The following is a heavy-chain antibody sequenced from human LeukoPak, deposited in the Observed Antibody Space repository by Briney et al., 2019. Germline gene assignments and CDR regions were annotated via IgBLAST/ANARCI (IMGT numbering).Heavy chain of an antibody. CDR1: GFTFSDYY. D-gene: IGHD3-22*01. CDR3: ARDLIDSSGYYYESYYFDY. V-gene: IGHV3-11*01. Sequence: KAGGSLRLSCAASGFTFSDYYMSWIRQAPGKGLEWVSYISSSGSTIYHADSVKGRFTISRDNAKNSLYLQMNSLRAEDTAVYYCARDLIDSSGYYYESYYFDYWGQGTLVTVSS. CDR2: ISSSGSTI. J-gene: IGHJ4*02.